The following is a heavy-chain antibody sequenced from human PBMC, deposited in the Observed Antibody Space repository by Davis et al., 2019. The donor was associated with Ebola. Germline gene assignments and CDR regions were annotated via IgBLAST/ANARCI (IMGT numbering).Heavy chain of an antibody. CDR2: ISSSSSTI. CDR1: GFTFSSYS. J-gene: IGHJ6*02. D-gene: IGHD5-18*01. V-gene: IGHV3-48*02. Sequence: GESLKISCAASGFTFSSYSMNWVRQAPGKGLEWVSYISSSSSTIYYADSVKGRFTISRDNAKNSLYLQMNSLRDEDTAVYYCARFVNGYGASYYYGMDVWGQGTTVTVSS. CDR3: ARFVNGYGASYYYGMDV.